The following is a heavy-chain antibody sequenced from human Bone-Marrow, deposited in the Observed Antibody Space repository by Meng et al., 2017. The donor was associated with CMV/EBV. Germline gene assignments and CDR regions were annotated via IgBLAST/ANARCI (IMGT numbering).Heavy chain of an antibody. CDR3: AGASRGYSYGFNFDY. CDR1: GGTFSSYA. J-gene: IGHJ4*02. D-gene: IGHD5-18*01. CDR2: IISIFGTA. Sequence: SVKVSCKASGGTFSSYAISWVRQAPGQGLEWMGGIISIFGTANYAQKFQGRVTINTDESTSTAYMELSSLRSEDTAVYYCAGASRGYSYGFNFDYWGQGTLVTVSS. V-gene: IGHV1-69*05.